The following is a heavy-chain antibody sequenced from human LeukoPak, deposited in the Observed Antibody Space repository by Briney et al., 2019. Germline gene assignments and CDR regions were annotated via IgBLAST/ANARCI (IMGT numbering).Heavy chain of an antibody. CDR2: IGPSGST. CDR1: GHTFSNYY. Sequence: ASVKVSCKASGHTFSNYYMHWVRQAPGQGLEWMGIIGPSGSTTYLQKFQGRVTMTWDTSTSSVYMELSSLRSDDTAVYYCAREYPNTLYFDQWGQGTLVSVSS. D-gene: IGHD1/OR15-1a*01. J-gene: IGHJ4*02. CDR3: AREYPNTLYFDQ. V-gene: IGHV1-46*01.